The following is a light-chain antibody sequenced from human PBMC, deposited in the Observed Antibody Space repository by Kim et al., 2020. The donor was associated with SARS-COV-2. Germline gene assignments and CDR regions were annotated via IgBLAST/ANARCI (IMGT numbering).Light chain of an antibody. CDR2: DVS. J-gene: IGLJ2*01. CDR3: SSYTSSSTQV. V-gene: IGLV2-14*03. CDR1: SSAVRFYHY. Sequence: GQSITISCPGTSSAVRFYHYVSWYHHPPPNAPLLMIYDVSHRPSGVSNRFSGSKSGNTASLTISGLQAEDEADYYCSSYTSSSTQVFGGGTKLTVL.